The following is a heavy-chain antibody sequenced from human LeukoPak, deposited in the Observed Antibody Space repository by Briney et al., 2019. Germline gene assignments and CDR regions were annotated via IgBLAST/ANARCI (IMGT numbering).Heavy chain of an antibody. CDR3: AKSGGYGLIDY. D-gene: IGHD6-25*01. Sequence: PSETLSLTCNVSGVSISSSSYYWGWIRQPPGKGLEWIGSIYSSGSTYYNSSLKSRVTISIDTSKNQVSLKMSSVTAADTAAYYCAKSGGYGLIDYWGQGTLVTVSS. CDR1: GVSISSSSYY. CDR2: IYSSGST. V-gene: IGHV4-39*01. J-gene: IGHJ4*01.